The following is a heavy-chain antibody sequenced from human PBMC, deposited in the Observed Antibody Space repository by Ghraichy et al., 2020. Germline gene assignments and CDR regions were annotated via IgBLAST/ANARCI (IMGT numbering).Heavy chain of an antibody. D-gene: IGHD2-2*01. J-gene: IGHJ4*02. CDR2: ISGSGGST. V-gene: IGHV3-23*01. CDR1: GFTFSSYA. Sequence: GGSLRLSCAASGFTFSSYAMSWVRQAAGKGLEGVSVISGSGGSTYYADSVKGRFTISRDNSKITLYLQMNSLRADDTAVYYCAGGRKRVVSAAHSGWSNDYYLDYWGQGTLVTVSS. CDR3: AGGRKRVVSAAHSGWSNDYYLDY.